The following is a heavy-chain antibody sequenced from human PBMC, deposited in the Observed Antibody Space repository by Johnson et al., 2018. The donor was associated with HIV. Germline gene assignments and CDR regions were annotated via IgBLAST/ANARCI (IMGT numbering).Heavy chain of an antibody. D-gene: IGHD5-24*01. J-gene: IGHJ3*02. Sequence: EVHLVESGGGLVQPGGSLRLSCAASGFTVSSNYMTWVRQAPGKRLEWVSGISWNSDTIRYADSVKGRFTISRDNDKNSLYLQMNSLRAEDTAVYYCAKDRRDVYTSLGAFDIWGQGTLVTVSS. CDR3: AKDRRDVYTSLGAFDI. V-gene: IGHV3-48*04. CDR1: GFTVSSNY. CDR2: ISWNSDTI.